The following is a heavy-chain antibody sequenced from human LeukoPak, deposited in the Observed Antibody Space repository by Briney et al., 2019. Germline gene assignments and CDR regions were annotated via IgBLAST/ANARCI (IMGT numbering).Heavy chain of an antibody. CDR2: INTNTGNP. Sequence: GASVKVSCKTSGYTFTTYTMSWVRQAPGQGLEWMGWINTNTGNPTYAQGFAGRFVFSLDTSVSTTYLQISSLKAEDTAVYYCARPYDSSAYYSPPLDYWGQGTLVIVSS. CDR1: GYTFTTYT. V-gene: IGHV7-4-1*02. CDR3: ARPYDSSAYYSPPLDY. D-gene: IGHD3-22*01. J-gene: IGHJ4*02.